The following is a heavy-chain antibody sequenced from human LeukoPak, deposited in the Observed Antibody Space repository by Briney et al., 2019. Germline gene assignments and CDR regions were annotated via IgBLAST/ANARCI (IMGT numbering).Heavy chain of an antibody. J-gene: IGHJ6*03. Sequence: SETLSLTCTVSGGSISSSSYYWGWIRQPPGKGLEWIGSIYYSGSTYYNPSLKSRVTISVDTSKNQFSLKLSSVTAADTAVYYCARHTGYDFWSGRDYYYMDVWGKGTTVTVSS. V-gene: IGHV4-39*01. CDR3: ARHTGYDFWSGRDYYYMDV. CDR2: IYYSGST. D-gene: IGHD3-3*01. CDR1: GGSISSSSYY.